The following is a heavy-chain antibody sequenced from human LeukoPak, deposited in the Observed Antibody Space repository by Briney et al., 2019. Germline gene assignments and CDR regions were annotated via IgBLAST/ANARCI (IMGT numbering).Heavy chain of an antibody. CDR2: IIPIFGTA. D-gene: IGHD3-3*01. Sequence: GSSVKVSCKASGGTFSSYAISWVRQAPGQGLEWMGGIIPIFGTANYAQKFQGRVTITADKSTSTAYMELSSLRSEDTAVYYCARGLWGDFWSGDYYYYYMDVWGKGTTVTVSS. CDR1: GGTFSSYA. V-gene: IGHV1-69*06. J-gene: IGHJ6*03. CDR3: ARGLWGDFWSGDYYYYYMDV.